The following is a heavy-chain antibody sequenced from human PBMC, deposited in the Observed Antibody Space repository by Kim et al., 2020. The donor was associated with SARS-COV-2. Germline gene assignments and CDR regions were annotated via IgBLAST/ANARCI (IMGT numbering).Heavy chain of an antibody. V-gene: IGHV4-4*02. J-gene: IGHJ6*01. CDR3: ARGYSSGWYGHYYYGMDV. D-gene: IGHD6-19*01. CDR2: IYHSGST. Sequence: SETLSLTCAVSGGSISGSNWWSWVRQPPGKGLEWIGEIYHSGSTNYNPSLKSRGTISVAKSKNQFSPKLSSVTASDTAVYYCARGYSSGWYGHYYYGMDV. CDR1: GGSISGSNW.